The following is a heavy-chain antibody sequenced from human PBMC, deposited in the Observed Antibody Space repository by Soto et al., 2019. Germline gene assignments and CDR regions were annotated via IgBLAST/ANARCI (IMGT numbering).Heavy chain of an antibody. CDR3: VRDYYDTSDYPNTFDL. CDR2: IGSRTSDI. J-gene: IGHJ3*01. Sequence: PGGSLRLSCAASGFTLSRHTMNWVRQAPGKGLEWVSFIGSRTSDIYYADSVKGRFTISRDNAKNSLYLDLTRLRAEDTAVYFCVRDYYDTSDYPNTFDLWGQGTMVTVS. D-gene: IGHD3-16*01. CDR1: GFTLSRHT. V-gene: IGHV3-21*01.